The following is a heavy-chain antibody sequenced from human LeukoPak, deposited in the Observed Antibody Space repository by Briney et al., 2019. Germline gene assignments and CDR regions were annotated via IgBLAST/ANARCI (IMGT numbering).Heavy chain of an antibody. V-gene: IGHV3-48*04. J-gene: IGHJ6*02. CDR2: ISSSGSTI. CDR3: ARDRWDILTGYPDYGMDV. D-gene: IGHD3-9*01. Sequence: GGSLRLRCAASGFTFSSYGMHWVRQAPGEGLEWVSYISSSGSTIYYADSVKGRFTISRDNAKNSLYLQMNSLRAEDTAVYYCARDRWDILTGYPDYGMDVWGQGTTVTVSS. CDR1: GFTFSSYG.